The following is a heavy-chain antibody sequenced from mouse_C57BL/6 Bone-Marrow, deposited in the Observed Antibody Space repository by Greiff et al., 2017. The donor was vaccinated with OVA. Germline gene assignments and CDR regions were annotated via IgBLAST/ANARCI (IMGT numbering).Heavy chain of an antibody. CDR3: ARDHYSNPWFAY. J-gene: IGHJ3*01. CDR2: ISDGGSYT. Sequence: DVQLQESGGGLVKPGGSLKLSCAASGFTFSSYAMSWVRQTPEKRLEWVATISDGGSYTYYPDNLKGRFTISRDNAKNNLYLQMSHLKSEDTAMYYCARDHYSNPWFAYWGQGTLVTVSA. V-gene: IGHV5-4*01. D-gene: IGHD2-5*01. CDR1: GFTFSSYA.